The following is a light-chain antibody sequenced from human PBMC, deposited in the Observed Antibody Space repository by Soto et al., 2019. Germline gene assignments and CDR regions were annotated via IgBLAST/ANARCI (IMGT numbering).Light chain of an antibody. CDR1: SRDVGGYNY. Sequence: QSALTQPASVSGSPGQSITISCTGTSRDVGGYNYVSWYQQHPGKAPKLLIYDVSNRPSGVSNRFSGSKSGNTASLTISGLQAEDEADYYCSSSKVFGTGTKLTVL. CDR3: SSSKV. J-gene: IGLJ1*01. V-gene: IGLV2-14*01. CDR2: DVS.